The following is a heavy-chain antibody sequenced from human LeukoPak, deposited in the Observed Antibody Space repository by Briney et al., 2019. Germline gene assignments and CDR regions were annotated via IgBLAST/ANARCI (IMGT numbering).Heavy chain of an antibody. CDR3: ARDPGYGDYGDYFDY. V-gene: IGHV4-31*03. CDR1: GGPISRGGYY. D-gene: IGHD4-17*01. J-gene: IGHJ4*02. CDR2: IYYSGST. Sequence: SETLSLTRTVSGGPISRGGYYWSWIRQPPGEGLEWIGYIYYSGSTYYNPSLKSRVTISVDTSKNQFSLKLSSVTAADTAVYYCARDPGYGDYGDYFDYWGQGTLVTVSS.